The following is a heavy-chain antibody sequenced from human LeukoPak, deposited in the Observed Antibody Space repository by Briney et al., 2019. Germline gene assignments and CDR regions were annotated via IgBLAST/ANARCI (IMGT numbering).Heavy chain of an antibody. V-gene: IGHV1-69*06. D-gene: IGHD4-11*01. Sequence: ASVKVSCKASGYTFTGYYMHWVRQAPGQGLKWMGGIIPIFGTANYAQKFQGRVTITADKSTSTAYMELSSLRSEDTAVYYCARREEDPKFYSNREYYFDYWGQGTLVTVSS. CDR3: ARREEDPKFYSNREYYFDY. CDR2: IIPIFGTA. CDR1: GYTFTGYY. J-gene: IGHJ4*02.